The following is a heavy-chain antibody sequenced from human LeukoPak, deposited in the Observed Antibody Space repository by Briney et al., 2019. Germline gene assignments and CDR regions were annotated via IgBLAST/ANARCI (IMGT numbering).Heavy chain of an antibody. CDR3: AGFEYSSSSADY. CDR1: GYSFTSYW. Sequence: GESLNTSCKASGYSFTSYWIGWVRHMPGRGLGWRGIINPGDSDTRYSPTFQGKVTISADKSISTAYLQWSSLKASDTAMYYCAGFEYSSSSADYEGQGPRAIVSA. J-gene: IGHJ4*02. CDR2: INPGDSDT. D-gene: IGHD6-6*01. V-gene: IGHV5-51*01.